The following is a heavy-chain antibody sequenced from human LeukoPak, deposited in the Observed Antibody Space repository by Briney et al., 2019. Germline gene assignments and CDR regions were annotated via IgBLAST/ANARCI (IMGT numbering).Heavy chain of an antibody. V-gene: IGHV3-33*01. D-gene: IGHD6-13*01. J-gene: IGHJ4*02. CDR1: GFTFSSYG. CDR2: MWYDGSNK. Sequence: TGGSLRLSCAASGFTFSSYGMHWVRQAPGKGLEWVAVMWYDGSNKYYADSVKGRFTISRDNSKNTLYLQMNSLRAEDTAVYYCARDLDSSSWYFDYWGQGTLVTVSS. CDR3: ARDLDSSSWYFDY.